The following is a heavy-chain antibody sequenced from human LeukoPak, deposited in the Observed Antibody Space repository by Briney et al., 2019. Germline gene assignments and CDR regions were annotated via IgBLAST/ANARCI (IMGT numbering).Heavy chain of an antibody. V-gene: IGHV1-2*02. Sequence: GASVKVSCKASGYTFTGYYMHWVRQAPGQGLEWMGWINPNSGGTNYAQKFQGRVTMTRDTSISTAYMELSRLRSDDTAVYYCARALPTYYYGSGSYAYWGQGTLVTVSS. J-gene: IGHJ4*02. D-gene: IGHD3-10*01. CDR3: ARALPTYYYGSGSYAY. CDR1: GYTFTGYY. CDR2: INPNSGGT.